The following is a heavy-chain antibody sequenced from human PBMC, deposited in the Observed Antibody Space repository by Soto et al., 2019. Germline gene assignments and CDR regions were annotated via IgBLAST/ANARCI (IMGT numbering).Heavy chain of an antibody. CDR1: GYIFTGYY. J-gene: IGHJ5*02. V-gene: IGHV1-2*02. CDR2: INPNSGDT. Sequence: ASVKVSCKASGYIFTGYYLNWVRQAPGQGLEWMGWINPNSGDTNYAQNFQGRVTMTTDTSISTAYMELSRLRSDDTAVYYCARQYCSGSSCHNCFDPWGQGTLVTVSS. CDR3: ARQYCSGSSCHNCFDP. D-gene: IGHD2-2*01.